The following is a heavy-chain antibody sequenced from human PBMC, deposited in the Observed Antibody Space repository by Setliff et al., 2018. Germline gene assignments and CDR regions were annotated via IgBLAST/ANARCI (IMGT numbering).Heavy chain of an antibody. J-gene: IGHJ6*03. CDR2: IKTYNGDT. V-gene: IGHV1-18*01. CDR1: GFRFTSFG. D-gene: IGHD3-22*01. Sequence: ASVKVSCKTSGFRFTSFGFSWVRQAPGQGLEWMGWIKTYNGDTKYAQNVQDRLTMTTDTSTSTAYMELRSLRSDDTAVYYCVREGVDSRSSTDYRYYMDVWGKGTTVTVSS. CDR3: VREGVDSRSSTDYRYYMDV.